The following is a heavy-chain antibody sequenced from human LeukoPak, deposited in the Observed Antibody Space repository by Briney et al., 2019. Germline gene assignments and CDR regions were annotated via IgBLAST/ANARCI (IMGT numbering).Heavy chain of an antibody. CDR2: IYTSGST. CDR1: GGSISSGRYY. J-gene: IGHJ3*02. D-gene: IGHD5-12*01. V-gene: IGHV4-61*02. Sequence: SETLSLTCTVSGGSISSGRYYWTWIRQPAGKGLEWIGRIYTSGSTNYNPSLKSRVTISVDTSKNHFSLKLSSVTAADTAVYYCARVDIVATNGAFDIWGQGTMVTVSS. CDR3: ARVDIVATNGAFDI.